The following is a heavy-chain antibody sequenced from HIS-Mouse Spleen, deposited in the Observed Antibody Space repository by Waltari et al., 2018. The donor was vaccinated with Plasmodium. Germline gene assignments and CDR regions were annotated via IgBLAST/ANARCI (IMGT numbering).Heavy chain of an antibody. Sequence: EVQLVESGGGLVQPGGSLRLYWSASAFTLSSYWMSWVRQAPGKGLEWVANIKQDGSEKYYVDSVKGRFTISRDNAKNSLYLQMNSLRAEDTAVYYCASSWYWYFDLWGRGTLVTVSS. V-gene: IGHV3-7*01. CDR3: ASSWYWYFDL. J-gene: IGHJ2*01. D-gene: IGHD6-13*01. CDR1: AFTLSSYW. CDR2: IKQDGSEK.